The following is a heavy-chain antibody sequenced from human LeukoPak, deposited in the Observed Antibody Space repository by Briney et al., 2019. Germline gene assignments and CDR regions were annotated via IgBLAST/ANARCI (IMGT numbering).Heavy chain of an antibody. CDR3: ARGAPADFDY. CDR2: INPIGGST. J-gene: IGHJ4*02. CDR1: GYTFTSYY. V-gene: IGHV1-46*01. Sequence: ASVTLSCKASGYTFTSYYMHWVRQAPGQGLEWMGIINPIGGSTSYARKFQGRVTMTRDTSTSTVYMELSSLRSEDTAVYYCARGAPADFDYWGQGTLVNVSS.